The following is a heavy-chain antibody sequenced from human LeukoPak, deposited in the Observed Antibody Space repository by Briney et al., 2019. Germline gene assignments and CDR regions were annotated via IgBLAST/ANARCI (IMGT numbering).Heavy chain of an antibody. J-gene: IGHJ4*02. CDR1: GGSISSGGYY. CDR3: ARIAVADNFDY. CDR2: IYYSGST. Sequence: SETLSLTCTVSGGSISSGGYYWSWIRQHPGKGLEWIGYIYYSGSTYYNPSLKSRVTISVDTSKNQFSLKLSSVTAADTAVYYCARIAVADNFDYWGQGTLVTVSS. D-gene: IGHD6-19*01. V-gene: IGHV4-31*03.